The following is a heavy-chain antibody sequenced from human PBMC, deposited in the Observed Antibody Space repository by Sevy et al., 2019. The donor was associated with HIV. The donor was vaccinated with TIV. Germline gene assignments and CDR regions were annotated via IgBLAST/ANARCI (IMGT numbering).Heavy chain of an antibody. CDR1: GFPFSAYT. Sequence: GGSLRLSCAASGFPFSAYTMNWVRQAPGKGLEWVSSISSNGDYIYYADSLKGRFTISRDNAKNTLYLQMNSLRAEDTAVDYCARDPVSVLVPAANWFDPWGQGTLVTVSS. J-gene: IGHJ5*02. V-gene: IGHV3-21*01. D-gene: IGHD2-2*01. CDR3: ARDPVSVLVPAANWFDP. CDR2: ISSNGDYI.